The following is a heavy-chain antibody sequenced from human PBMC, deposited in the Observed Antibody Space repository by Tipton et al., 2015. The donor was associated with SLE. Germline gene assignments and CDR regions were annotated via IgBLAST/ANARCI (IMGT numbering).Heavy chain of an antibody. D-gene: IGHD1-26*01. CDR2: ITSSSSYI. Sequence: SLRLSCAGSGFTFSSYWMHWVRQAPGKGLEWVSSITSSSSYIYYADSMKGRFTISRDNAKNSLYLQMNSLRAEDTAVYYCARGGVGATTRVYFDYWGQGTLVTVSS. J-gene: IGHJ4*02. V-gene: IGHV3-21*01. CDR3: ARGGVGATTRVYFDY. CDR1: GFTFSSYW.